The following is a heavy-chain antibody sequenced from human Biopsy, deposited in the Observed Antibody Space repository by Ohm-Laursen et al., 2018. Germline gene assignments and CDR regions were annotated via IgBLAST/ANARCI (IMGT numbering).Heavy chain of an antibody. J-gene: IGHJ6*02. CDR3: ARDYQPTIITIHYYYYGMDV. D-gene: IGHD2-2*01. V-gene: IGHV1-18*01. Sequence: SVKASCNLSEYTLTELPIHWVRQAPGPGLKWMGWINPYNADTNSAQKLQGRVTMTTDTSTSTAYMELRSLRSDDTAVYYCARDYQPTIITIHYYYYGMDVWGQGTTVTVSS. CDR1: EYTLTELP. CDR2: INPYNADT.